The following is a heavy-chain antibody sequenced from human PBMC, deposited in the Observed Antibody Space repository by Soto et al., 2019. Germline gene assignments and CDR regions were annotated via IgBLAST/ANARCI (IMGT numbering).Heavy chain of an antibody. V-gene: IGHV3-43*01. D-gene: IGHD6-13*01. CDR3: AKDIATTRGPDRIAAAGVRYYYYGMDV. CDR1: GFTFDDYT. Sequence: PGGSLRLSCAASGFTFDDYTMHWVRQAPGKGLEWVSLISWDGGSTYYADSVKGRFTISRDNSKNSLYLQMNSLRTEDTALYYCAKDIATTRGPDRIAAAGVRYYYYGMDVWGQGTTVTVSS. J-gene: IGHJ6*02. CDR2: ISWDGGST.